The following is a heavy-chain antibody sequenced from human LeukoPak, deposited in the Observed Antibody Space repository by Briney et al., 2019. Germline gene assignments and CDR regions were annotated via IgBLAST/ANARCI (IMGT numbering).Heavy chain of an antibody. V-gene: IGHV4-59*01. CDR2: IYYSGST. Sequence: SETLSLTCTVSGGSISSYYWSWIRQPPGKGLEWIGYIYYSGSTNYNPSLKSRVTISVGTSKNQFSLKLSSVTAADTAVYYCARDRYGDYDFDYWGQGTLVTVSS. D-gene: IGHD4-17*01. CDR1: GGSISSYY. J-gene: IGHJ4*02. CDR3: ARDRYGDYDFDY.